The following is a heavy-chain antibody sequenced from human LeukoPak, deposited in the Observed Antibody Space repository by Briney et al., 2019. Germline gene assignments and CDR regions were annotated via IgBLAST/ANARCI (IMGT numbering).Heavy chain of an antibody. J-gene: IGHJ5*02. CDR1: GFTFNDYY. CDR2: INIGGTNT. Sequence: PGGALRLSCAASGFTFNDYYMSWIRQAPGKGLEWLSYINIGGTNTHYADSVKGRFTISRDNAKKSLYLEMNNLRAENTAVYYCATDGAGFDTWGQGVLVTVSS. V-gene: IGHV3-11*01. CDR3: ATDGAGFDT.